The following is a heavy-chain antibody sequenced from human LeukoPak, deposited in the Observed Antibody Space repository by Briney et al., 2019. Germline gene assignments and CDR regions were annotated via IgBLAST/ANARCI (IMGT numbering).Heavy chain of an antibody. CDR3: ARAILWHAFDI. D-gene: IGHD2-21*01. Sequence: ASVKVSCKASGYTFTSYGINWVRQATGQGLEWMGWMNPNSGNTGYAQKFQGRVTITRNTSISTAYMELSSLRSEDTAVYYCARAILWHAFDIWGQGTMVTASS. V-gene: IGHV1-8*03. CDR1: GYTFTSYG. J-gene: IGHJ3*02. CDR2: MNPNSGNT.